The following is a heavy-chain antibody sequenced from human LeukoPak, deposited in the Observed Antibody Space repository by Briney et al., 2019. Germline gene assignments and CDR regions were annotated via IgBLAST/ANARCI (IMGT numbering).Heavy chain of an antibody. Sequence: GGSLRLSCAASGFTFSSYGMSWVRQAPGKGLEWVSAISGSGDNTYYADSVKGRFTVSRDNSKNTLYVQMKSLRAEDTTVYYCAKDFVVVPGNVNYFDYWGQGTLVTVSS. D-gene: IGHD2-21*02. CDR2: ISGSGDNT. CDR1: GFTFSSYG. V-gene: IGHV3-23*01. CDR3: AKDFVVVPGNVNYFDY. J-gene: IGHJ4*02.